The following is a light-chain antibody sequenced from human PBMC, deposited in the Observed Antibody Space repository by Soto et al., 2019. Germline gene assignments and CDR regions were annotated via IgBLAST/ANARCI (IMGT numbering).Light chain of an antibody. CDR1: ESVSSS. CDR2: DAS. V-gene: IGKV1-5*01. Sequence: DIRMTQSPSTLSAVVGDRVTITCWASESVSSSVAWYQQKPGKAPKLLIYDASTLESGVPSRFSGSGFGTEFTLNINSLQPDDFGTYYCQQYESFSPYTFGRGTRLEIK. CDR3: QQYESFSPYT. J-gene: IGKJ2*01.